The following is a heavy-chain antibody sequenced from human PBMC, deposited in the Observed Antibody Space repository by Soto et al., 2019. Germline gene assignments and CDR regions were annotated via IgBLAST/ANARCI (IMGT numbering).Heavy chain of an antibody. V-gene: IGHV3-23*01. CDR2: ISGSGGST. Sequence: GGSLRLSCAASGFTFSSYAMSWVRQAPGKGLEWVSAISGSGGSTYYADSVKGRFTISRDNSKNTLYLQMNSLRAEDTAVYYCARLPPDIVLMVYAPDYWGQGTLVTVSS. J-gene: IGHJ4*02. D-gene: IGHD2-8*01. CDR3: ARLPPDIVLMVYAPDY. CDR1: GFTFSSYA.